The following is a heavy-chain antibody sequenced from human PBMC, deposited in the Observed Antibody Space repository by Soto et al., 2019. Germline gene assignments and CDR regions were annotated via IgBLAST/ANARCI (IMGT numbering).Heavy chain of an antibody. CDR3: ARCPHSPSSNYYYYYGMDV. Sequence: EVQLVESGGGLVQPGGSLRLSCAASGFTFSSYEMNWVRQAPGKGLEWVSYISSSGSTIYYADSVKGRFNISRDNAKNSLYLQMNSLRAEDTAVYYCARCPHSPSSNYYYYYGMDVWGQGTTVTVSS. V-gene: IGHV3-48*03. D-gene: IGHD2-2*01. CDR1: GFTFSSYE. J-gene: IGHJ6*02. CDR2: ISSSGSTI.